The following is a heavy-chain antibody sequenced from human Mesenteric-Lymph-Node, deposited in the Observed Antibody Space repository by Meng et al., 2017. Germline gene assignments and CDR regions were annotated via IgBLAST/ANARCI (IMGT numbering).Heavy chain of an antibody. D-gene: IGHD3-10*01. CDR2: ISAYNGNT. Sequence: ASVKVSCKASGYTFTSYGISWVRQAPGQGLEWMGWISAYNGNTNYAQKLQGRVTMTTDTSTSTAYMELRSLRSDDTAVYYCARVVVRGVPSYNWFDPWGQGTLVTVSS. V-gene: IGHV1-18*01. J-gene: IGHJ5*02. CDR1: GYTFTSYG. CDR3: ARVVVRGVPSYNWFDP.